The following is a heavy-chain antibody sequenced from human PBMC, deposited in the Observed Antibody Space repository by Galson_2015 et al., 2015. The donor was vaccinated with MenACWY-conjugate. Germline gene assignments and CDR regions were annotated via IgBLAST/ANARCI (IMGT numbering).Heavy chain of an antibody. Sequence: SLRLSCAASGFTIGRYWIHWVRQVPGKGPVWISCITVDATNTEFADSVKGRFALSRDNARNTVYLQMNSLKTDDTAVYYCTTDMLGAYHLPPGVKYYFYGLGFWGQGTTVTVSS. J-gene: IGHJ6*02. CDR1: GFTIGRYW. V-gene: IGHV3-74*03. CDR2: ITVDATNT. D-gene: IGHD3-16*01. CDR3: TTDMLGAYHLPPGVKYYFYGLGF.